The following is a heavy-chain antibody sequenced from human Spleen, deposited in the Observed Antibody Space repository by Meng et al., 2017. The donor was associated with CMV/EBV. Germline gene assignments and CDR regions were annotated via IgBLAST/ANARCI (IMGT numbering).Heavy chain of an antibody. CDR3: ITAGGS. CDR1: GFTFSTYG. CDR2: IKSNTDGGTA. Sequence: GESRKISCAASGFTFSTYGMNWVRQAPGKGLEWVGRIKSNTDGGTADYAAPVKGRFNITREDSKNTLYLQMNSLKTEDTAVYYCITAGGSWGQGTLVTVSS. V-gene: IGHV3-15*01. J-gene: IGHJ5*02.